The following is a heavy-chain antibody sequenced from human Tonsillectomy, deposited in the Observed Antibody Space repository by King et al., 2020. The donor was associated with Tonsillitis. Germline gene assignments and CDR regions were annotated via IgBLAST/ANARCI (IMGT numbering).Heavy chain of an antibody. CDR3: ARGHGGNYFDY. CDR2: IYHSGST. CDR1: GYSISSGYY. J-gene: IGHJ4*02. D-gene: IGHD4-23*01. Sequence: VQLQESGPGLVKPSETLSLTCTVSGYSISSGYYWGWIRQPPGKGLEWIGSIYHSGSTYYNPSLKSRVTISVDTSKNQFSLKLSSVTAADTAVYYCARGHGGNYFDYWGQGTLVTVSS. V-gene: IGHV4-38-2*02.